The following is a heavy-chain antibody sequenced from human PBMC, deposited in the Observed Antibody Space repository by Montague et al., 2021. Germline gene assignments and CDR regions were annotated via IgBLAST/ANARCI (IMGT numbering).Heavy chain of an antibody. Sequence: SETLPLTCTVTGGSISEFYWSWIRQSPEKGLEWIGYIYDSGTTNYNPSLKSRVTISADTSMNQFSLNLRSVTAADTAVYFCARRLGIGAPFDYWGQGTLVTVSS. CDR2: IYDSGTT. CDR3: ARRLGIGAPFDY. D-gene: IGHD7-27*01. J-gene: IGHJ4*02. CDR1: GGSISEFY. V-gene: IGHV4-59*08.